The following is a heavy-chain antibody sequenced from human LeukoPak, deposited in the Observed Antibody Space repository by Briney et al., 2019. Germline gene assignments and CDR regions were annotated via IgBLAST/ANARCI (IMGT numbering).Heavy chain of an antibody. V-gene: IGHV3-43*01. CDR1: GFTFDDYT. D-gene: IGHD3-9*01. Sequence: GGSLRLSCVASGFTFDDYTMHWIRQAPGKGLEWVSLISWDASTTYYADSVKGRFTISRDNSKNSLYLQMDSLRTEDTAFYYCSKGHYDVLTGYLFDYWGQGTLVTVSP. J-gene: IGHJ4*02. CDR3: SKGHYDVLTGYLFDY. CDR2: ISWDASTT.